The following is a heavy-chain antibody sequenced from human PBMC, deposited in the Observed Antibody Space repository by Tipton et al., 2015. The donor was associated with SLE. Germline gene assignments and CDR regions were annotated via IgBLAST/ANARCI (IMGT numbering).Heavy chain of an antibody. Sequence: QSGPEVKKPGASVKVSCKASGYTFTSYYMHWVRQAPGQGLEWMGIINPSGGSTSYAQKFQGRGTMTTDTSTSTAYMELRSLRSEDTAVYYCARAGLVVYAIGGAFDIWGQGTMVTVSS. V-gene: IGHV1-46*01. CDR2: INPSGGST. CDR3: ARAGLVVYAIGGAFDI. J-gene: IGHJ3*02. D-gene: IGHD2-8*02. CDR1: GYTFTSYY.